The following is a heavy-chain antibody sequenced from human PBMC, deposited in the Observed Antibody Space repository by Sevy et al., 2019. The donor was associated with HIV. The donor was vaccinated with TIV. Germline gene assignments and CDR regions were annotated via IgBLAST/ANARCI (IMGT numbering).Heavy chain of an antibody. CDR2: ISGSGSNT. CDR3: GKEGPGYNYDSSGYFPS. J-gene: IGHJ4*02. CDR1: GFSFSTYA. Sequence: GGSLRLSCAASGFSFSTYAMTWVRQAPGKGLEWVSAISGSGSNTYNADSVKGRFTISRDNSKNKLYLQMNSLRAEDTAVYYCGKEGPGYNYDSSGYFPSWGQGTLVTVSS. D-gene: IGHD3-22*01. V-gene: IGHV3-23*01.